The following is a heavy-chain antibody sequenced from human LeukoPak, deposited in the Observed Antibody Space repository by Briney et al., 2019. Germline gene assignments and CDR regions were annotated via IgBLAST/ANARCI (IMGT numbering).Heavy chain of an antibody. CDR1: GFTFSSCA. J-gene: IGHJ4*02. CDR3: ARHPEPGYCSSTSCHESYFDY. Sequence: GGSLRLSCAASGFTFSSCAMSWVRQAPGKGLEWVSAISGSGGRPYYADSVKGRFTISRDNSKNTLYQQMNSLRAEDTAVYYCARHPEPGYCSSTSCHESYFDYWGQGTLVTVSS. V-gene: IGHV3-23*01. CDR2: ISGSGGRP. D-gene: IGHD2-2*01.